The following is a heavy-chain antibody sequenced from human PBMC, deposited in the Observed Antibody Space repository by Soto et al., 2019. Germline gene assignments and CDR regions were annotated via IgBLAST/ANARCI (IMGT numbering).Heavy chain of an antibody. J-gene: IGHJ4*02. D-gene: IGHD3-10*01. CDR2: VYESVNT. CDR1: GASISRTGFH. V-gene: IGHV4-39*01. Sequence: QVQLQESGPGLVKPSETLSLTCAVSGASISRTGFHWGWIRQPPGQGLEWIGSVYESVNTYYNSSLKSRVTISVDTSKNKFSLKLKSVTAADTAVYYCSRRGSGHTFDYWGQGTLVTVSS. CDR3: SRRGSGHTFDY.